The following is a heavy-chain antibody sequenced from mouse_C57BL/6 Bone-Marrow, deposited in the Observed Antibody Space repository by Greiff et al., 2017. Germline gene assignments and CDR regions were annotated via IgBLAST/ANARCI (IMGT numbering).Heavy chain of an antibody. CDR3: TRYLGYSNSARDY. V-gene: IGHV1-5*01. CDR2: IYPGHSDT. Sequence: EVQLQQSGTVLARPGASVKMSCKTSGYTFTSYWLHWVTQRPGQGLAWIGAIYPGHSDTSYNQKFQGKAKLTAVTSASTAYMELSSLTNEDSAVYYCTRYLGYSNSARDYGGQGTSGTVAS. J-gene: IGHJ4*01. CDR1: GYTFTSYW. D-gene: IGHD2-5*01.